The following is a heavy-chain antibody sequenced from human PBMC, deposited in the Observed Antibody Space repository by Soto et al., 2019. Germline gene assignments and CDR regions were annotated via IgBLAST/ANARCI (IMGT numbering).Heavy chain of an antibody. Sequence: QVQLVQSGAEVKKPGASVKVSCKLSGLTLIELSIHWVRQAPGNGLEWMGGFDDEDGETIYAQKFQGRVTMTEDTTTHTAYMEFSSLRSEDTALYFCATLRSWSGYSHWGQGTLVTVSS. J-gene: IGHJ4*02. CDR2: FDDEDGET. CDR1: GLTLIELS. D-gene: IGHD3-3*01. CDR3: ATLRSWSGYSH. V-gene: IGHV1-24*01.